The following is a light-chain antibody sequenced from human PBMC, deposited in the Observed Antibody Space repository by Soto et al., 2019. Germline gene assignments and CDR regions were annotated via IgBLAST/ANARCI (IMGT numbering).Light chain of an antibody. CDR1: QSVTSNY. Sequence: EIVLTQSPGTLSLSPGEGATLSCRASQSVTSNYLSWYQQKPGQAPRLLIYGASTRAAVVPDRFSGSGSGTDFTLTITRLESEDFAVYYCQQYSRSPLLYTFGQGTKLGVK. CDR3: QQYSRSPLLYT. CDR2: GAS. J-gene: IGKJ2*01. V-gene: IGKV3-20*01.